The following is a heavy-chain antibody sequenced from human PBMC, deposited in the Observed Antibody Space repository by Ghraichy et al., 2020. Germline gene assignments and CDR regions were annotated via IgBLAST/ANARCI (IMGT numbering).Heavy chain of an antibody. CDR1: GFNFNNYV. CDR2: ISFDGNIK. D-gene: IGHD3-22*01. J-gene: IGHJ4*02. Sequence: GGSLRLSCVGSGFNFNNYVLHWVRQAPDKGLEWVAVISFDGNIKHYADSVKGRFTISRDNSKNTLYLQMDSLRAEDTAVFHCAGSRDSAWHNFDYWGQGTVVTVS. V-gene: IGHV3-30-3*01. CDR3: AGSRDSAWHNFDY.